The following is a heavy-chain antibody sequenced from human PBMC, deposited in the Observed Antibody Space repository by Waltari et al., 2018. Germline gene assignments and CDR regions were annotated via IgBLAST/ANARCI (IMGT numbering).Heavy chain of an antibody. Sequence: QVQLVESGGGVVQPGGSLRLSCAASGFTFSSYGMHWVRQAPGKGLEWVALIRYDGSNKYYADSVKGRFTISRDNSKNTLYLQMNSLRAEDTAVYYCAKDSSSSEPDYWGQGTLVTVSS. CDR3: AKDSSSSEPDY. V-gene: IGHV3-30*02. D-gene: IGHD6-6*01. J-gene: IGHJ4*02. CDR1: GFTFSSYG. CDR2: IRYDGSNK.